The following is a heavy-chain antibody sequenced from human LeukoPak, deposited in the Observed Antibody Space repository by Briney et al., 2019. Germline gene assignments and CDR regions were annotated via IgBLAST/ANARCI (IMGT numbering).Heavy chain of an antibody. J-gene: IGHJ4*02. CDR1: GYTFTGYY. Sequence: ASVKVSCKASGYTFTGYYMHWVRQAPGQGLEWMGWINPNSGGTNYAQKFQGRVTMTRDTSISTAYMELSRLRSDDTAVYYCARGPGRITSGYEIDYWGQGTLVTVSS. CDR3: ARGPGRITSGYEIDY. CDR2: INPNSGGT. D-gene: IGHD5-12*01. V-gene: IGHV1-2*02.